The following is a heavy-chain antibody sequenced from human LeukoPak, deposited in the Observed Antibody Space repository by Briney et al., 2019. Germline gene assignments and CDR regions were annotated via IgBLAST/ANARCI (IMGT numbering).Heavy chain of an antibody. CDR1: GASMGSDSYS. CDR3: ARRYKDMVVVPAVFYFDY. CDR2: VYYSGST. V-gene: IGHV4-39*02. D-gene: IGHD2-2*01. J-gene: IGHJ4*02. Sequence: PSETLSLTCNVSGASMGSDSYSWVWLRQPPGKALEWIGSVYYSGSTCYTPSLKSRVTISVDVSRNHFSLRLNSVAAADTAVYYCARRYKDMVVVPAVFYFDYWGRGILVTVSS.